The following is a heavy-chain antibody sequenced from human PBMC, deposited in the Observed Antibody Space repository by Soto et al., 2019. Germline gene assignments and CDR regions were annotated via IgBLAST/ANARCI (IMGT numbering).Heavy chain of an antibody. V-gene: IGHV1-3*01. CDR1: GYTFTRYT. CDR2: ISAGNGDT. CDR3: AREYSSRWYDYFDH. J-gene: IGHJ4*02. D-gene: IGHD6-13*01. Sequence: ASVKVSCKASGYTFTRYTMHWVRQAPGQRLEWMGWISAGNGDTKYSQKFQGRVTLTRDTSATTAYMELSSLRSDDTAVYYCAREYSSRWYDYFDHWGQGTLVTVSS.